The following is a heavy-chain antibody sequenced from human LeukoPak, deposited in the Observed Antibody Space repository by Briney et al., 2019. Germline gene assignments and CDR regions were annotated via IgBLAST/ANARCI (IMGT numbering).Heavy chain of an antibody. J-gene: IGHJ4*02. D-gene: IGHD6-19*01. CDR1: GGSITNYY. Sequence: SETLSLTCTVSGGSITNYYWSWIRQPPGKGLEWIGYIHYSGSTKYKSSLKSRVTISVDTSKNQFSLKLSSVTAADTAVYYCARGKNSGWTPVVDYWGQGTLVTVSS. V-gene: IGHV4-59*12. CDR3: ARGKNSGWTPVVDY. CDR2: IHYSGST.